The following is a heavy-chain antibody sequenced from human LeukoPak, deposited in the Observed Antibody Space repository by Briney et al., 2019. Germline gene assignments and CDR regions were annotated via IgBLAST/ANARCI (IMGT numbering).Heavy chain of an antibody. J-gene: IGHJ4*02. CDR3: ARDFGYGDYSYNFDY. CDR1: GGTFSSYA. CDR2: IIPIFGTA. Sequence: SVKVSCKASGGTFSSYAISWVRQAPGQGLEWMGGIIPIFGTANYAQKFQGRVTITADESTSTAYMELSSLRSENTAVYYCARDFGYGDYSYNFDYWGQGTLVTVSS. D-gene: IGHD4-17*01. V-gene: IGHV1-69*13.